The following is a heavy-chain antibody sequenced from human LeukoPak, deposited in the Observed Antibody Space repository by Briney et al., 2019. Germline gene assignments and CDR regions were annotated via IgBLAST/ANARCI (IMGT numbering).Heavy chain of an antibody. CDR3: ASLRPSSWSIDY. D-gene: IGHD6-13*01. CDR2: INPSTGGT. J-gene: IGHJ4*02. CDR1: GYTFTGFS. V-gene: IGHV1-2*07. Sequence: GASGKVSCKASGYTFTGFSMHCVRQAPGQGLEWMGWINPSTGGTNYAYKFLGRVTMTRDTSISTAYMELSSLRSDDTAVYYCASLRPSSWSIDYWGQGTLVTVSS.